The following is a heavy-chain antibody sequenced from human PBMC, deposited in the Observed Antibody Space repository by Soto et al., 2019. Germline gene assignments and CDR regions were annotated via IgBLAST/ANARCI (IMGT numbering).Heavy chain of an antibody. J-gene: IGHJ6*02. Sequence: GASVKVSCKASGYTFTTYDIYWVRQGTGQGLEWMGWMNPNSGHTGYAQKFQGRVTMTRDTSISAAYMELSSLRSDDTAVYYCARGHCDLWSKYYGMDVWGQGTTVTVSS. V-gene: IGHV1-8*01. CDR1: GYTFTTYD. CDR3: ARGHCDLWSKYYGMDV. D-gene: IGHD3-3*01. CDR2: MNPNSGHT.